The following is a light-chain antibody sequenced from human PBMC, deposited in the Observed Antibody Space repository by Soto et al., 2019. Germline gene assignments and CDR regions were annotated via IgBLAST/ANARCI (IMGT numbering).Light chain of an antibody. CDR3: SSYAGSSTRV. Sequence: QSVPTQPPSASGSPGQSATISCTGTSSDVGGYNYVSWYQQYPGKAPKLMIYEVSKRPSGVPGRFSGSKSGNTASLTVSWRQAEDEAEYYSSSYAGSSTRVFGGGTKLTVL. CDR2: EVS. J-gene: IGLJ2*01. V-gene: IGLV2-8*01. CDR1: SSDVGGYNY.